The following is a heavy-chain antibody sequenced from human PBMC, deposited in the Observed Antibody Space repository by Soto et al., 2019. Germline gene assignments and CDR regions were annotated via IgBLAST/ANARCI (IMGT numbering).Heavy chain of an antibody. D-gene: IGHD4-17*01. CDR2: ISSSGSTI. CDR3: ARGADYGDYFDY. J-gene: IGHJ4*02. Sequence: LRPSCAASGFTFSSYEMNWVRQAPGKGLEWVSYISSSGSTIYYADSVKGRFTISRDNAKNSLYLQMNSLRAEDTAVYYCARGADYGDYFDYWGQGTLVTVSS. CDR1: GFTFSSYE. V-gene: IGHV3-48*03.